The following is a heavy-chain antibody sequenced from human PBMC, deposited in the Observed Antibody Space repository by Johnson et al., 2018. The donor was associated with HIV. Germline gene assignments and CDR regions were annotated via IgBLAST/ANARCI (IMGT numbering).Heavy chain of an antibody. J-gene: IGHJ3*02. V-gene: IGHV3-23*04. D-gene: IGHD3-22*01. Sequence: VQLVESGGGVVRPGGSLRLSCAASGFTFSSYAMSWVRQAPGKGLEWVSAISGSGGSTYYADSVKGRFPISRDNSKNTLYLQMNSLRAEDTAVYYCAKDRALTYYYDSSGSEAFDIWGQGTMVTVSS. CDR3: AKDRALTYYYDSSGSEAFDI. CDR1: GFTFSSYA. CDR2: ISGSGGST.